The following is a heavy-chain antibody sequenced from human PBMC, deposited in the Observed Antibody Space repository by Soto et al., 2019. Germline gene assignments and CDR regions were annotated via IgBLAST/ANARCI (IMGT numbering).Heavy chain of an antibody. CDR1: GFTFSNNA. J-gene: IGHJ6*02. Sequence: GGSLRLSCAASGFTFSNNATDWVRQAPGKGLEWVAVISYDGSNKYIAESVKGRFTISRDNSKNTLFLQMNSLRAEDTAVYYCARGTTTSAFSAMDVWGQGTTVTVSS. CDR3: ARGTTTSAFSAMDV. D-gene: IGHD1-1*01. V-gene: IGHV3-30-3*01. CDR2: ISYDGSNK.